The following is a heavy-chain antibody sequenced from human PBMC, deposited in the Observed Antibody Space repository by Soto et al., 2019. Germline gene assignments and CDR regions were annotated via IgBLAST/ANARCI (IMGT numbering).Heavy chain of an antibody. D-gene: IGHD5-12*01. J-gene: IGHJ4*02. CDR1: GFIFRRFW. CDR3: ARELDGYGRLDY. CDR2: IKVDGREE. V-gene: IGHV3-7*01. Sequence: PVGSLRLSCSASGFIFRRFWMAWVRQAPGKGLEWVATIKVDGREENYLDSVHGRFTISRDDAKNSLFLQMSSLRGDDTAVYFCARELDGYGRLDYWGQGTLVTVSS.